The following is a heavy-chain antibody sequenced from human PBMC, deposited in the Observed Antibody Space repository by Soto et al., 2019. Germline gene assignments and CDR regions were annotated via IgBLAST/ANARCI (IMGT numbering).Heavy chain of an antibody. CDR1: GFTFSYYW. J-gene: IGHJ3*01. CDR3: ASGDRGAFDL. V-gene: IGHV3-74*03. CDR2: IHSDGSST. Sequence: EVQLVESGGGLVQPGESLRLSCVASGFTFSYYWMHWVRQAPGKGLVWVSRIHSDGSSTTYADSVKDRFTISRDNARNPVYLQMNSLRAEDTAVYYCASGDRGAFDLWGQGTVLTVSS. D-gene: IGHD3-10*01.